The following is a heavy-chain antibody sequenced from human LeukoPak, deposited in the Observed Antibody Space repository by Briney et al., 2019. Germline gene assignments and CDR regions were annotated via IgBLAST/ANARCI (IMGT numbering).Heavy chain of an antibody. CDR3: ARGGYNYYYYYYMDV. J-gene: IGHJ6*03. D-gene: IGHD5-12*01. V-gene: IGHV3-21*06. CDR1: GFTFSSYS. CDR2: ISSSSSYI. Sequence: GGSLRLSCAASGFTFSSYSMNWVRQAPGKGLEWVSSISSSSSYIYYADSVKGRFTISRDNAKNSLYLQMNSLRAEDTAVYYCARGGYNYYYYYYMDVWGKGTTVTVSS.